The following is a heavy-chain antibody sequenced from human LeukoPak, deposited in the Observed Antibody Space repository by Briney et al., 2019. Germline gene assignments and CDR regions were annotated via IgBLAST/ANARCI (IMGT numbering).Heavy chain of an antibody. D-gene: IGHD6-13*01. CDR1: GYSISSGYY. CDR3: ARDGGSSSWTGYYYGMDV. J-gene: IGHJ6*02. V-gene: IGHV4-38-2*02. Sequence: SETLSLTCTVSGYSISSGYYWGWIQQPPGKGLEWIGSIYHSGSTYYNPSLKSRVTISVDTSKNQFSLKLSSVTAADTAVYYCARDGGSSSWTGYYYGMDVWGQGTTVTVSS. CDR2: IYHSGST.